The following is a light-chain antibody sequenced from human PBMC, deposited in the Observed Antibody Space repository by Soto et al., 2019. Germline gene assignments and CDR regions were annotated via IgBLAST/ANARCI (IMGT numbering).Light chain of an antibody. V-gene: IGLV2-8*01. CDR2: EVS. Sequence: QSDLTQPPSASGAPGQSVTISCTGTSSDVGGYNFVSWYQQHPGKAPKLMIYEVSKRPSGVPDRFSGSKSGNTASLTVAGLKAEDDADYYCNSYGGRTHLVFGGGTKLTVL. CDR3: NSYGGRTHLV. J-gene: IGLJ3*02. CDR1: SSDVGGYNF.